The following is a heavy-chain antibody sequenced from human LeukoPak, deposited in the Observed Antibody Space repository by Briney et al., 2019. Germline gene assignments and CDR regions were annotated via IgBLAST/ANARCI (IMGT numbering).Heavy chain of an antibody. CDR1: EFTFSNYW. CDR2: IRYDGIVT. CDR3: IRDFRSADL. V-gene: IGHV3-74*01. J-gene: IGHJ5*02. Sequence: GGSLRLSCVASEFTFSNYWIHWVRQPPGKGLVWVSRIRYDGIVTNYADSVKGRFTISRDNAKNTVYLEMNSLSVEDTATYYCIRDFRSADLWGQGTLVTVSS.